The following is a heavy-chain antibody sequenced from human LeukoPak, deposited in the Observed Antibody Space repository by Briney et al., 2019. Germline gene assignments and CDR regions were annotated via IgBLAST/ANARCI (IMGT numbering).Heavy chain of an antibody. CDR1: GGSISSYY. D-gene: IGHD2-15*01. J-gene: IGHJ4*02. CDR3: ARHLSYDSNLDY. Sequence: SETLSLTCTVSGGSISSYYWSWIRQPPGKGLEWIGYIYYSGSTNYNPSLKSRVTISVNTSKNQFSLKLSSVTAADTAVYYCARHLSYDSNLDYWGQGTLVTVSS. CDR2: IYYSGST. V-gene: IGHV4-59*01.